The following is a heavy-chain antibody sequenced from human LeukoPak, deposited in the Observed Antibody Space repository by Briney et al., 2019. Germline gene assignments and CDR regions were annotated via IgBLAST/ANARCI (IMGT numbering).Heavy chain of an antibody. V-gene: IGHV5-51*01. J-gene: IGHJ4*02. D-gene: IGHD3-22*01. CDR2: IYPGDSDT. CDR3: ARLYYDSSGYQTAPFDY. CDR1: GYSFTSYW. Sequence: GESQKISCKGSGYSFTSYWIGWVRQMPGKGLEWMGIIYPGDSDTRYSPSFQGQVTISADKSISTAYLQWSSLKASDTAIYYCARLYYDSSGYQTAPFDYWGQGTLVTVSS.